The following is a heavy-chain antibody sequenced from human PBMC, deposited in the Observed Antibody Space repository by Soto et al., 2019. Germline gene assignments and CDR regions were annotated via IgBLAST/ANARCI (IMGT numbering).Heavy chain of an antibody. V-gene: IGHV3-9*01. CDR3: VRGYFSSPNCPAAMFYFDC. CDR2: VTWNSGFT. D-gene: IGHD2-2*01. Sequence: EVQLVESGGGLVQPGRSLRLSCAASGFTFDDYTMHWVRQAPGKGLEWVSGVTWNSGFTAYADSVKGRFTISRDNAKNSLYLQMNSLRPEDTALYSCVRGYFSSPNCPAAMFYFDCWGQGALVPVSS. CDR1: GFTFDDYT. J-gene: IGHJ4*02.